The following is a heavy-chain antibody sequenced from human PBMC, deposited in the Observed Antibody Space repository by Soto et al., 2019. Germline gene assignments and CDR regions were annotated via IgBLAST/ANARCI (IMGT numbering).Heavy chain of an antibody. CDR2: IKSKTSGGTI. J-gene: IGHJ4*02. V-gene: IGHV3-15*01. D-gene: IGHD3-22*01. Sequence: GSLRLSCEASGFTFSPAWMIWVRQAPGKGLEWVGLIKSKTSGGTIDYAAPVKGRFTISRDDSEKTLYLQMNSLRAEDTAVHYCVADVPNSSGYVPIDYWGQGILVTVSS. CDR3: VADVPNSSGYVPIDY. CDR1: GFTFSPAW.